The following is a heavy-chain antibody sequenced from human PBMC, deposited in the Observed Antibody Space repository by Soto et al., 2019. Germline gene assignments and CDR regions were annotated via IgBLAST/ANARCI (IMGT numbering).Heavy chain of an antibody. CDR3: ARTKYSIAAAGIPAY. J-gene: IGHJ4*02. D-gene: IGHD6-13*01. CDR1: GFTFSSYW. Sequence: EVQLVGSGGGLVQPGGSLRLSCAASGFTFSSYWMSWVRQAPGKGLGGVANIKQDGSEKYYVDSVKGRFTISRDNAKNSLYLQMNSLRAEDTALYYCARTKYSIAAAGIPAYWGQGTLVTVSS. V-gene: IGHV3-7*05. CDR2: IKQDGSEK.